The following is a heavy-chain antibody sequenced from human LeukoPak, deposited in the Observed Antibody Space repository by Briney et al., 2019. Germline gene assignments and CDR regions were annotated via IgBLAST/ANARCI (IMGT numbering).Heavy chain of an antibody. CDR2: ISYDGSNN. J-gene: IGHJ5*02. V-gene: IGHV3-30*18. Sequence: PGGSLRPSCAASGFTFGSYGMHWVRLAPGKGLEWVAVISYDGSNNYYADSANGSCIIFRDNSKNTLYLQMNSLRAEDTAVYYCAKDLRRTHPNSRYTNWFDPWGQGTLVTVSS. D-gene: IGHD1-1*01. CDR3: AKDLRRTHPNSRYTNWFDP. CDR1: GFTFGSYG.